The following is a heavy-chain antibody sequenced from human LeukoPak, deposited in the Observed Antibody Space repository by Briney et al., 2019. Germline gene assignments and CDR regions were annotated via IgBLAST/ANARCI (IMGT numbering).Heavy chain of an antibody. D-gene: IGHD3-16*01. CDR1: GFTFATYT. Sequence: GGSLRLACTGAGFTFATYTFNWVSQAPGKGLEWVGRIKTKAQGEITTYAAPVEGRVTISRDDSKNTLYLQMNSLKTEDTALYYCTTGSYEGYWGQGTLVTVSS. CDR2: IKTKAQGEIT. CDR3: TTGSYEGY. V-gene: IGHV3-15*01. J-gene: IGHJ1*01.